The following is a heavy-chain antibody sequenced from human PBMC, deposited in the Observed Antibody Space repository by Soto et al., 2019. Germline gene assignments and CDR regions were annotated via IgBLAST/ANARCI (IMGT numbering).Heavy chain of an antibody. V-gene: IGHV4-34*01. D-gene: IGHD1-1*01. CDR3: ARGSGIVALPGELEDVNYDY. CDR1: GQSFSGHS. Sequence: QVQLQQWGAGLVKPSETLSLSCAVYGQSFSGHSWAWIRQPPGKGLEWIGEINESGSTNYNPSFKRRVTLSTDTSKNHFSLKLSSVSAADTAAYFCARGSGIVALPGELEDVNYDYWGQGTLVNVSS. J-gene: IGHJ4*02. CDR2: INESGST.